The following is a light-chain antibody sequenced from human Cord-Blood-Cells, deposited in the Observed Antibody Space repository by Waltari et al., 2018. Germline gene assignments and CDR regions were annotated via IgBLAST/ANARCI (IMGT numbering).Light chain of an antibody. V-gene: IGKV2-30*01. CDR2: KVS. CDR1: QSLDYSYGNTY. J-gene: IGKJ1*01. Sequence: MTQVSVSLLVYLGQPRSFSLRSLQSLDYSYGNTYLNWFQQRPGQSPRRLISKVSNRDSGVPDRFSGSGSGTDFTLKISRVEAEDVGVYYCMQGTHWPWTFGQGTKVEIK. CDR3: MQGTHWPWT.